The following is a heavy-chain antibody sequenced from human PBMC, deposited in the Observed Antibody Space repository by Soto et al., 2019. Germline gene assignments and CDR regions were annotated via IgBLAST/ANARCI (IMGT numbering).Heavy chain of an antibody. CDR2: IKSKTDGGTT. CDR3: TTAENYYDSSSFDY. V-gene: IGHV3-15*01. CDR1: GFTFNNAW. J-gene: IGHJ4*02. Sequence: LRLSCVASGFTFNNAWMNWVRQAPGKGLEWVGRIKSKTDGGTTDYAALVKGRFTISRDDSKTTLYLQMNGLKTEDTAVCYCTTAENYYDSSSFDYWGQGTLVTVSS. D-gene: IGHD3-22*01.